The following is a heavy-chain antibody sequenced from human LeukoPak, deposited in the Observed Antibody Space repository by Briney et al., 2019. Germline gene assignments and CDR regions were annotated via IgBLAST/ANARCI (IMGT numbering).Heavy chain of an antibody. Sequence: ASVKVSCKASGYTFTSFDFNWVRQATGQGLEWMGWMKSNNGHTGYAQKFQGRVTMTRDTSISTAYMELSSLTFEDTAVYYCARGPPNWGMVGYWGQGALVTVSS. V-gene: IGHV1-8*01. J-gene: IGHJ4*02. CDR3: ARGPPNWGMVGY. D-gene: IGHD7-27*01. CDR1: GYTFTSFD. CDR2: MKSNNGHT.